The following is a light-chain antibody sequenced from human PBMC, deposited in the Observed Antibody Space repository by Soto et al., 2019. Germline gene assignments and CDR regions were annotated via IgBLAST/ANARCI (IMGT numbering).Light chain of an antibody. J-gene: IGKJ4*01. Sequence: IQLTQSPSSVCASVLDIFTITFRASQSISTYLNWYLQKPGKAPKLLIYAASNLQSGVPSRFSGSGSGTDFTLTISSLQPDDFATYYCQQYNSYSPLTFGGGTKVDIK. V-gene: IGKV1-16*01. CDR3: QQYNSYSPLT. CDR2: AAS. CDR1: QSISTY.